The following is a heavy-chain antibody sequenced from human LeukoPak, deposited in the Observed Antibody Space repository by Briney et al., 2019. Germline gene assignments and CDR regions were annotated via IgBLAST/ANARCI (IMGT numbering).Heavy chain of an antibody. V-gene: IGHV4-34*01. D-gene: IGHD6-13*01. J-gene: IGHJ4*02. Sequence: PSETLSLTCTVSGGPISGYYWSWIRQPPGKGLEWIGEINHSGSTNYNPSLKSRVTISVDTSKNQFSLKLSSVTAADTAVYYCARGYSSSWYVPDYWGQGTLVTVSS. CDR3: ARGYSSSWYVPDY. CDR1: GGPISGYY. CDR2: INHSGST.